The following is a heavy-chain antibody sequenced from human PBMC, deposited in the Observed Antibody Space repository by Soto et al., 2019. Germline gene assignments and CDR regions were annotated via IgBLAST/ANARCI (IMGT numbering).Heavy chain of an antibody. CDR3: ARGRRLATTADYYLDY. J-gene: IGHJ4*02. V-gene: IGHV1-3*01. CDR1: GYTFTNYA. Sequence: QVQLVQSGAEVKKPGASVQVSCKASGYTFTNYAIHWVRQAPGQRLEWMGWINAGNGNTKYSQKFQSRVTITRDTSASTAYMELSSLRSEDTAVYYCARGRRLATTADYYLDYWGQGTLVTVSS. D-gene: IGHD1-1*01. CDR2: INAGNGNT.